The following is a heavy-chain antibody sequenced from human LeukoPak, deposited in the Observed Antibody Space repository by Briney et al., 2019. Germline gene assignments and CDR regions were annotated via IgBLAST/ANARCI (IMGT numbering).Heavy chain of an antibody. J-gene: IGHJ3*02. D-gene: IGHD3-16*02. Sequence: SETLSLTCTVSGGSISSYYWSWIRQPPGKGLEWIGYIYYSGSTNYNPSLKSRVTISVDTSKNQFYLKLSSVTDADTAVYYCARVVMITFGGVIARDAFDIWGQGTMVTVSS. CDR2: IYYSGST. CDR1: GGSISSYY. V-gene: IGHV4-59*01. CDR3: ARVVMITFGGVIARDAFDI.